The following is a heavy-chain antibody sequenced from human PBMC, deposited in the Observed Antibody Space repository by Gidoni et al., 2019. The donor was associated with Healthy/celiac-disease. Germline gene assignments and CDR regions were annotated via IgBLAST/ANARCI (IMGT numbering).Heavy chain of an antibody. J-gene: IGHJ4*02. V-gene: IGHV1-2*02. CDR2: INPNSGGT. CDR3: ARIDEYSGYALV. Sequence: QVQLVQSGAEVKKPGASVKVSCTASGFTFTGYYMHWVRQAPGQGLEWMGVINPNSGGTNYAQKFQGRVTMTRDTSISTAYMELSRLRSDDTAVYYCARIDEYSGYALVWGQGTLVTVSS. D-gene: IGHD5-12*01. CDR1: GFTFTGYY.